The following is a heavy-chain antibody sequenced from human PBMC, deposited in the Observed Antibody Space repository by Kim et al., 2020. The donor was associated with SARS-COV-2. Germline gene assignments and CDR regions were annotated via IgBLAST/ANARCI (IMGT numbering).Heavy chain of an antibody. D-gene: IGHD4-4*01. Sequence: INYQAPVRARFTISKDNDKNSLYLQMNSLRAEDTAVYYCARGPNYSPFDYWGQGTLVTVSS. CDR2: I. CDR3: ARGPNYSPFDY. J-gene: IGHJ4*02. V-gene: IGHV3-48*03.